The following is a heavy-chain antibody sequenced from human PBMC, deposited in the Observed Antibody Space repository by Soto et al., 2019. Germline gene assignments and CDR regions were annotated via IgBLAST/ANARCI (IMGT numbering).Heavy chain of an antibody. J-gene: IGHJ2*01. CDR1: CYTFMNYA. V-gene: IGHV1-18*01. Sequence: QVPLVQSGAEVKEPGASVKLSCQASCYTFMNYAITWVRQAPGQGLEWLGWISPSTGNSDQAQNFQGRVNITLDTSTNTANMELRTLRSAHSAVYYCAICYCSVGSCYTCWHFDLWGRGTLVTVSS. CDR2: ISPSTGNS. D-gene: IGHD2-15*01. CDR3: AICYCSVGSCYTCWHFDL.